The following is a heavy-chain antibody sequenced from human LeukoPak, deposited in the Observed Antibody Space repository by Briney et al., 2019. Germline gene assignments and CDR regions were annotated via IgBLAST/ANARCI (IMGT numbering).Heavy chain of an antibody. D-gene: IGHD1-26*01. Sequence: SETLSLTCAVYGGSFSGYYWSWIRQPPGKGLEWIGEINHSGSTNYNPSLKSRVTISVDTSKNQFSLKLSSVTAADTAVYYCASDSGSWLFDIWGQGTMVTVSS. V-gene: IGHV4-34*01. CDR1: GGSFSGYY. CDR2: INHSGST. J-gene: IGHJ3*02. CDR3: ASDSGSWLFDI.